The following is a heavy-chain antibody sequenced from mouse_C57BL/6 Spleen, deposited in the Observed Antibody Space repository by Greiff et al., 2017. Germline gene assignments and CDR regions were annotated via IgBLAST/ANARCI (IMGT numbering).Heavy chain of an antibody. J-gene: IGHJ2*01. CDR2: IHPNSGST. CDR1: GYTFTSYW. CDR3: ARDYGSSYLNY. Sequence: QVQLKQPGAELVKPGASVKLSCKASGYTFTSYWMHWVKQRPGQGLEWIGMIHPNSGSTNYNEKFKSKATLTVDKSSSTAYMQLSSLTAEDSAVYDCARDYGSSYLNYWGQGTTLTVSS. D-gene: IGHD1-1*01. V-gene: IGHV1-64*01.